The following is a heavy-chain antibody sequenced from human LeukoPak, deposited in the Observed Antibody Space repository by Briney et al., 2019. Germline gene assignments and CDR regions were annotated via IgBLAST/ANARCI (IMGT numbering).Heavy chain of an antibody. D-gene: IGHD6-19*01. J-gene: IGHJ4*02. CDR2: IDTYHANT. V-gene: IGHV1-18*01. CDR3: ARVGSGGGGYFDS. CDR1: RYTITTYG. Sequence: ASVNVSCKASRYTITTYGITWVRQAPGQGLEWMGWIDTYHANTKYAQKIQGRVIMTTDTSTSTAYMELISLRSDDTALFYCARVGSGGGGYFDSWGQGTLVIVSS.